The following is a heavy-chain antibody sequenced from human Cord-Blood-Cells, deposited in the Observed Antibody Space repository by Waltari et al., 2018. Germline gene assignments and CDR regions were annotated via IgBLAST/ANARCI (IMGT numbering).Heavy chain of an antibody. J-gene: IGHJ4*02. CDR1: VCCLISSY. V-gene: IGHV4-59*01. D-gene: IGHD5-12*01. CDR3: ARLAAGYSGYDFDY. Sequence: QVQLQDSGQGLVKPSDTLSLTCTPPVCCLISSYLSWIRQTPGKGLEWCGYIYYSGSTNYNPSLKSRVTISVDTTKNQFSLKLSSVTAADTAVYYCARLAAGYSGYDFDYWGQGTLVTVSS. CDR2: IYYSGST.